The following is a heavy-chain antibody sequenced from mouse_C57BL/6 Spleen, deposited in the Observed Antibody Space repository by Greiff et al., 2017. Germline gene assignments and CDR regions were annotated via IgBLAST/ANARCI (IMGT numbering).Heavy chain of an antibody. CDR1: GYTFTSYG. V-gene: IGHV1-81*01. J-gene: IGHJ1*03. Sequence: VQLQQSGAELARPGASVTLSCKASGYTFTSYGISWVKQRTGQGLEWIGEIYPRSGNTYYNEKFKGKATLTADKSSSTAYMELRSLTSEDSAVYFCARIAERYCDVWGTGTTVTVSS. CDR2: IYPRSGNT. CDR3: ARIAERYCDV. D-gene: IGHD1-1*01.